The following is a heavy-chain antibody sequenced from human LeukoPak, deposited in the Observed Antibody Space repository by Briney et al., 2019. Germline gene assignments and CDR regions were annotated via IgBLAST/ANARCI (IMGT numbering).Heavy chain of an antibody. CDR1: GFTFNSYG. CDR2: ISSTSSYI. V-gene: IGHV3-21*01. CDR3: ARGSGGQQLIRGYYYMDV. J-gene: IGHJ6*03. D-gene: IGHD6-6*01. Sequence: GGSLRLSCAASGFTFNSYGMHWVRQAPGKGLEWVSSISSTSSYIYYADSVKGRFTISTDNAKNSLYLQMSSLRAEDTAVYYCARGSGGQQLIRGYYYMDVWGKGTTVTVSS.